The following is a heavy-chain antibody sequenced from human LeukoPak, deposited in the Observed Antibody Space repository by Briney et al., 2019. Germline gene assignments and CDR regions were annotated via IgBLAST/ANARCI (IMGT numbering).Heavy chain of an antibody. D-gene: IGHD2-2*02. CDR1: GGTFISYA. CDR3: ARDGLAYCSSTSCYRSMDAYYYYGMDV. J-gene: IGHJ6*02. Sequence: GASVKVSCKASGGTFISYAISWVRQAPGQGLEWMGGIIPIFGTANYAQKFQGRVTITADESTSTAYMELSSLRSEDTAVYYCARDGLAYCSSTSCYRSMDAYYYYGMDVWGQGTTVTVSS. CDR2: IIPIFGTA. V-gene: IGHV1-69*13.